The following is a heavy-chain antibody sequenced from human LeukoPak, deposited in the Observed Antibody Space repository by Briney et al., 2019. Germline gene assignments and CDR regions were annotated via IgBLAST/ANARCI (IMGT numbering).Heavy chain of an antibody. CDR2: ISHSGNT. J-gene: IGHJ4*02. Sequence: SETLSLTCAVSGGSISSSSWWTWVRQPPGKGLEWIAEISHSGNTNYNPSLKSRVTISVDTSKNQFSLKLSSVTAADTAVYYCARDYVGVVPAAIRGVGDWGQGTLVTVSS. D-gene: IGHD2-2*02. CDR3: ARDYVGVVPAAIRGVGD. CDR1: GGSISSSSW. V-gene: IGHV4-4*02.